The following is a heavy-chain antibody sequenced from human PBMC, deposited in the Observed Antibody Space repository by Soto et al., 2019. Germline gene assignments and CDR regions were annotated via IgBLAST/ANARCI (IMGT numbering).Heavy chain of an antibody. D-gene: IGHD4-17*01. J-gene: IGHJ6*02. CDR3: ARDPGYGDFHDV. V-gene: IGHV3-21*01. CDR1: GFTFSSYS. CDR2: ISSSSSYI. Sequence: GGSLRLSCAASGFTFSSYSMNWVRQSPGKGLEWVSSISSSSSYIYYADSVKGRFTISRDNAKNSLYLQMNSLRAEDTAVYYCARDPGYGDFHDVWGQGTTVTVSS.